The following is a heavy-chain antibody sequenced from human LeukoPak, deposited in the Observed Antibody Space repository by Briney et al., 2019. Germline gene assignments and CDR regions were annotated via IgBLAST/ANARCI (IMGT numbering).Heavy chain of an antibody. CDR1: GFTFSIYR. CDR2: IKQDGREK. J-gene: IGHJ4*02. D-gene: IGHD5-18*01. Sequence: GGSLRLSCGASGFTFSIYRMSWVRQATGKGLEWVANIKQDGREKYYVDSVKGRFTISRDNAKNSLYLQMNSLRAEDTAVYYCARFRTAMQLWKGYYFDYWGRGTLVTVSS. CDR3: ARFRTAMQLWKGYYFDY. V-gene: IGHV3-7*01.